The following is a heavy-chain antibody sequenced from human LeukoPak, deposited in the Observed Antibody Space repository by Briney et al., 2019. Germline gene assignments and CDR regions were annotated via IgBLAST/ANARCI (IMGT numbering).Heavy chain of an antibody. V-gene: IGHV1-46*01. D-gene: IGHD3-16*02. J-gene: IGHJ6*03. CDR2: INPSGGST. CDR3: ARAVWGSYRYTGYYYYYMDV. CDR1: GYTFTSYY. Sequence: ASVKVSCKASGYTFTSYYMHWVRQAPGQGLEWMGIINPSGGSTSYAQKFQGRVTITRNTSISTAYMELSSLRSEDTAVYYCARAVWGSYRYTGYYYYYMDVWGKGTTVTVS.